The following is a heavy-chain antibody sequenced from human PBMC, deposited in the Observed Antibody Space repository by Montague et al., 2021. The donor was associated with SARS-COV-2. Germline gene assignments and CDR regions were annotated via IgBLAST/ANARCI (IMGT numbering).Heavy chain of an antibody. CDR3: AGAFVVVIGIDAFDF. CDR1: GGSISSGGYY. CDR2: IYYSGST. V-gene: IGHV4-31*03. D-gene: IGHD2-21*01. Sequence: TLSLTCTVSGGSISSGGYYWSWIRQHPGKGLEWIGYIYYSGSTYYNPSLKSRVTISVDTSKNQFSLKLSSVTAADTAVYYCAGAFVVVIGIDAFDFWGQGTMVTVSS. J-gene: IGHJ3*01.